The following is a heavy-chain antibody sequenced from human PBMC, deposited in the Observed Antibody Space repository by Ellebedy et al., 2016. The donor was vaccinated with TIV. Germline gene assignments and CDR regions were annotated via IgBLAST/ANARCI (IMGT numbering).Heavy chain of an antibody. CDR2: ISTYNGDT. CDR3: VHTGDRGI. V-gene: IGHV1-18*01. Sequence: AASVKVSCKASGYTFTSYGLSWVRQAPGQGLEWMGWISTYNGDTKYAQNLQGRVTMTTDTSTSTAYGELRSLRSDDTAVYYCVHTGDRGIWGQGTMVTVSS. J-gene: IGHJ3*02. D-gene: IGHD2-15*01. CDR1: GYTFTSYG.